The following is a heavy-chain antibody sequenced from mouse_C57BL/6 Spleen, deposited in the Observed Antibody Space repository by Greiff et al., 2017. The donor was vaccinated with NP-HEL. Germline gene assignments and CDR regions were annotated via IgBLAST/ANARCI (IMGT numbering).Heavy chain of an antibody. Sequence: QVQLQESGAELMKPGASVKLSCKATGYTFTGYWIEWVKQRPGHGLEWIGEIFPGSGSTHYNEKFKGKATFTADTSSNPAYMQLSSLPTEDSASYCCARDDGYWFAYWGQGTLVTVSA. J-gene: IGHJ3*01. V-gene: IGHV1-9*01. CDR3: ARDDGYWFAY. CDR1: GYTFTGYW. D-gene: IGHD2-3*01. CDR2: IFPGSGST.